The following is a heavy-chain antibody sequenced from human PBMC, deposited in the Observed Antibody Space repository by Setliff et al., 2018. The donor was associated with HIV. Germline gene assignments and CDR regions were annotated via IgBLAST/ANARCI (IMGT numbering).Heavy chain of an antibody. Sequence: PGGSLRLSCAASGFTFSSYAMHWVRQAPGKGLEWVAVISYDGSNKYYADSVKGRFTISRDNSKNTLYLQMNSLRAEDTAVYYCAIGSGSLAFDYWGQGTLVTVSS. D-gene: IGHD3-10*01. CDR3: AIGSGSLAFDY. J-gene: IGHJ4*02. V-gene: IGHV3-30*01. CDR1: GFTFSSYA. CDR2: ISYDGSNK.